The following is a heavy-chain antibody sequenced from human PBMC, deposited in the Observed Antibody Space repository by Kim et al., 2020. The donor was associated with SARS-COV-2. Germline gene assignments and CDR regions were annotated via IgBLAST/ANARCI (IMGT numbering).Heavy chain of an antibody. V-gene: IGHV3-73*01. CDR3: TRLSSGGDSSGYH. D-gene: IGHD3-22*01. Sequence: AASVKGRFTISRDDSTNTAYLQMNSLKTEDTAVYYCTRLSSGGDSSGYHWGQGTLVTVSS. J-gene: IGHJ4*02.